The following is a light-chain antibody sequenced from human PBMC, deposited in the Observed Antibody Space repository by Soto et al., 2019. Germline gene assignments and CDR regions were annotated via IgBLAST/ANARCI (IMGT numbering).Light chain of an antibody. V-gene: IGKV3-15*01. J-gene: IGKJ1*01. CDR3: QQYGSSGT. CDR2: GAS. Sequence: EIVMTQSPATLSVSTGERTTLSCRASQSVSSNLAWYQQKPGQAPRLLIYGASTRATGIPARFSGSGSGTEFTLTISSLQSEDFAVYYCQQYGSSGTFCQGTKVEIK. CDR1: QSVSSN.